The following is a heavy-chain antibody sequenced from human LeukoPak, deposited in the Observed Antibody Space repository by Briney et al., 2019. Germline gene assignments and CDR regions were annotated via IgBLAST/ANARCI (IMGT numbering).Heavy chain of an antibody. D-gene: IGHD2/OR15-2a*01. CDR3: ARDLYGLDAFDI. CDR2: ISSSSSYI. V-gene: IGHV3-21*01. Sequence: PGGSLRLSCAASGFTFSSYSMNWVRQAPGKGLVWVSSISSSSSYIYYADSVKGRFTISRDNAKNSLYLQMNSLRAEDTAVYYCARDLYGLDAFDIWGQGTMVTVSS. J-gene: IGHJ3*02. CDR1: GFTFSSYS.